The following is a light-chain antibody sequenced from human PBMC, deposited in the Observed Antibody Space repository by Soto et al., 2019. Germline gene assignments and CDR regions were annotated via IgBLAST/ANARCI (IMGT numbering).Light chain of an antibody. Sequence: EIVLTQAPATLSLSPGERATLSCRASQSVSSYLAWYQQKPGQAPRLLIYDASNRATGIPARFSGRASGTDFTLAISSLEHEDCAVYYCQQRSNWPPRYSFGQGTQREIK. V-gene: IGKV3-11*01. CDR1: QSVSSY. CDR2: DAS. CDR3: QQRSNWPPRYS. J-gene: IGKJ2*01.